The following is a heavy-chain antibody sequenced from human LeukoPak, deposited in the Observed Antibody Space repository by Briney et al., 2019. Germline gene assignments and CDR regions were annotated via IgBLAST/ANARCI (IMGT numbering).Heavy chain of an antibody. J-gene: IGHJ4*02. Sequence: PSETLSLTCAVYGGSFSGYYWSWIRQPPGKGLEWIGEINHSGSTNYNPSLKSRVTISVDTSKNRFSLKLTSVTAADTAGYYCASGLWFGELLLWGQGTLVSVSS. CDR3: ASGLWFGELLL. CDR1: GGSFSGYY. V-gene: IGHV4-34*01. D-gene: IGHD3-10*01. CDR2: INHSGST.